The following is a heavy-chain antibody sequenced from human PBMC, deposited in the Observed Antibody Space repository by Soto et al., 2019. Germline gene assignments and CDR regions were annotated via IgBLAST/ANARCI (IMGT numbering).Heavy chain of an antibody. CDR1: GYSISSSRYY. V-gene: IGHV4-39*01. D-gene: IGHD3-9*01. CDR3: VRTDILTPDHYYFDY. CDR2: IYYSGST. Sequence: PSETLSLTCTVAGYSISSSRYYCGWIRQPPGKGREWIGNIYYSGSTYYNPSLKSRVTISVDTSKNQFSLKLSSVTAADTAVYYCVRTDILTPDHYYFDYWGQGIPVTVSX. J-gene: IGHJ4*02.